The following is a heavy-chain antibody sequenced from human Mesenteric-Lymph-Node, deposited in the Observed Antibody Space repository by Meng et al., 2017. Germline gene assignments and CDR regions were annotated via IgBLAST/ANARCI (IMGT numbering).Heavy chain of an antibody. CDR2: TYYRSKWYN. Sequence: VPRLPSSPGLVKPSQALPLTWAISWDSGSGNGAAWNWIRQSPSRGLEWLGRTYYRSKWYNDYAVSVKSRITINPDTSKNQFSLQLNSVTPEDTAVYYCASEQLVMDNWFDPWGQGTLVTVSS. D-gene: IGHD6-13*01. J-gene: IGHJ5*02. CDR1: WDSGSGNGAA. V-gene: IGHV6-1*02. CDR3: ASEQLVMDNWFDP.